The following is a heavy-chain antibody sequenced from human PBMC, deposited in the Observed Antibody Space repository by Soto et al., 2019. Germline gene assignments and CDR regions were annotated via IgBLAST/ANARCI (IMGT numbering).Heavy chain of an antibody. Sequence: QVQLQQWGAGLLKPSETLSLTCAVYGGSFSGYYWSWIRQPPGKGLEWIGEINHSGSTNYNPSLTSRVTISVDTSKNPFSLKRSSVTAADTAVYYCASGRGRGSECYFYYGMDVGGQGTTVTVSS. CDR3: ASGRGRGSECYFYYGMDV. D-gene: IGHD3-10*01. CDR2: INHSGST. CDR1: GGSFSGYY. V-gene: IGHV4-34*01. J-gene: IGHJ6*02.